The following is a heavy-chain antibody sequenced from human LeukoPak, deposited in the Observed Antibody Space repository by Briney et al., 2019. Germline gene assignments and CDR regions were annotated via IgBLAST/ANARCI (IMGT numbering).Heavy chain of an antibody. CDR2: MYPGDSDT. V-gene: IGHV5-51*01. J-gene: IGHJ3*02. CDR3: ARDYYDSSGYSRDAFDI. CDR1: GYSFTSYW. Sequence: GESLKISCKASGYSFTSYWIGWVRQMPGKGLEWMGIMYPGDSDTRYSPSFQGQVTISADKPISTAYLQWSGLKASDTAMYYCARDYYDSSGYSRDAFDIWGQGTMVTVSS. D-gene: IGHD3-22*01.